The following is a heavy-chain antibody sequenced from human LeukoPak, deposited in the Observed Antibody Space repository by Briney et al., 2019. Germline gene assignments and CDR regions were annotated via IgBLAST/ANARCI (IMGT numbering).Heavy chain of an antibody. CDR2: ISYDGRNK. V-gene: IGHV3-30*18. CDR3: GKYSDFGHYEDWFDS. CDR1: GFTFSNYG. D-gene: IGHD4-17*01. Sequence: GGSLRLSCAASGFTFSNYGIHWVRQAPGKGLEWVAVISYDGRNKYYADSVKGRFTISRDNSKNMLYLQMNSLRPEDTAVYYCGKYSDFGHYEDWFDSRGQGTLVTVSS. J-gene: IGHJ5*01.